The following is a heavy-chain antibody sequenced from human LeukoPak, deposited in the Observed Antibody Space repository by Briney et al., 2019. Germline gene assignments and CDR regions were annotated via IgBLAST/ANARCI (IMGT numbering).Heavy chain of an antibody. J-gene: IGHJ6*03. D-gene: IGHD3-9*01. CDR2: IYHSGST. CDR1: GGSISSGGYS. Sequence: SETLSLTCAVSGGSISSGGYSWSWIRQPPGKGLEWIGYIYHSGSTYYNPSLKSRVTISVDTSKNQFSLKLSSVTAADTAVYYCASSKALRYFDWLSSYYMDVWGKGTTVTVSS. CDR3: ASSKALRYFDWLSSYYMDV. V-gene: IGHV4-30-2*02.